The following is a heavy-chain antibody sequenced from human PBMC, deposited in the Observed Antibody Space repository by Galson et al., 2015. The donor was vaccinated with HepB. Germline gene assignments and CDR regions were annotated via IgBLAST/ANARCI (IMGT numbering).Heavy chain of an antibody. CDR1: DFTFSRYW. CDR3: ARESPAYYDILTGYSYYYYGMDV. J-gene: IGHJ6*02. CDR2: IGSDGSNI. V-gene: IGHV3-74*01. D-gene: IGHD3-9*01. Sequence: SLRLSCAASDFTFSRYWMHWVRQAPGKGLVWVSGIGSDGSNITYADSVKGRFTISRDNAKNSLYLQMNSLRDEDTAVYYCARESPAYYDILTGYSYYYYGMDVWGQGTTVTVSS.